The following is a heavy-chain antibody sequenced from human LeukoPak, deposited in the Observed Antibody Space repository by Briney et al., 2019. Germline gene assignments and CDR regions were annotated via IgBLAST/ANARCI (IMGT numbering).Heavy chain of an antibody. V-gene: IGHV1-69*13. Sequence: ASVKVSCKASGGTFSSYAISWVRQAPGQGLEWMGGIIPIFGTANYAQKFQGRVTITADESTSTAYMELSSLRSEDMAVYYCAREGRSGSYLDYWGQGTLVTVSS. CDR2: IIPIFGTA. J-gene: IGHJ4*02. CDR1: GGTFSSYA. D-gene: IGHD1-26*01. CDR3: AREGRSGSYLDY.